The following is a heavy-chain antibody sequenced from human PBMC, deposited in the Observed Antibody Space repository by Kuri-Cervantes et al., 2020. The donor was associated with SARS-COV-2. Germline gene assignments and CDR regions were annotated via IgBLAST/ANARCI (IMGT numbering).Heavy chain of an antibody. D-gene: IGHD5-18*01. CDR3: ARGIGGYSYGPWYNWFDP. Sequence: ASVKVSCKASGYTFTGYYMHWVRQAPGQGLEWMGWMNPNSGNTGYAQKFQGRVTMTRNTSISTAYMELSSLRSEDTAVYYCARGIGGYSYGPWYNWFDPWGQGTLVTVSS. V-gene: IGHV1-8*02. J-gene: IGHJ5*02. CDR2: MNPNSGNT. CDR1: GYTFTGYY.